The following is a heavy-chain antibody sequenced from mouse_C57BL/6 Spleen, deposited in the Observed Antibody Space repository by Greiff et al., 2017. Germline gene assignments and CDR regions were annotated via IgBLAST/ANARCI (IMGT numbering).Heavy chain of an antibody. D-gene: IGHD2-1*01. J-gene: IGHJ2*01. CDR3: TRSGGNYEGYFDY. CDR2: IDPETGGT. CDR1: GYTFTDYE. V-gene: IGHV1-15*01. Sequence: QVHVKQSGAELVRPGASVTLSCKASGYTFTDYEMHWVKQTPVHGLEWIGAIDPETGGTAYNQKFKGKAILTADKSSSTAYMELRSLTSEDSAVYYCTRSGGNYEGYFDYWGQGTTLTVSS.